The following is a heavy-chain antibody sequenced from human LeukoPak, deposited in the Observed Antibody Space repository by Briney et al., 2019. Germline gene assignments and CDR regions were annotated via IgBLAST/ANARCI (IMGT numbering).Heavy chain of an antibody. V-gene: IGHV4-4*07. CDR3: ARIAPRGYDAFDI. CDR2: IYTSGST. J-gene: IGHJ3*02. Sequence: PSETLSLTCTVSGGSISSYYWSWIRQPAGKGLEWIGRIYTSGSTNYNPSLKSRVTMSVDTSKNQFSLKLSSVTATDAAVYYCARIAPRGYDAFDIWGQGTMVTVSS. CDR1: GGSISSYY. D-gene: IGHD2-15*01.